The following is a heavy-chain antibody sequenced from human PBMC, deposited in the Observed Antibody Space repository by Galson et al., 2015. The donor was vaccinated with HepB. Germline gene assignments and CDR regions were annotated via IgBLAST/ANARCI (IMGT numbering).Heavy chain of an antibody. CDR1: GYTFTGYY. J-gene: IGHJ4*02. CDR3: GRGSRMRPRSVVEY. D-gene: IGHD3-3*01. Sequence: SVKVSCKASGYTFTGYYMHWLRQAPGQGLECMGWINVNNGDTSYAPKFQGRITMTRDTSISTVYVELNMLRSDDTAMYYCGRGSRMRPRSVVEYWGQGALVTVST. V-gene: IGHV1-2*02. CDR2: INVNNGDT.